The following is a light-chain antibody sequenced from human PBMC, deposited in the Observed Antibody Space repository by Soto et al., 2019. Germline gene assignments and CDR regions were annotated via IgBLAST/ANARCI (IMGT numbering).Light chain of an antibody. CDR3: QQYVGWT. Sequence: EIVLTQSPGTLSLSPGERATLSCRASHSVGSSHLAWYQQKPGQAPRLLIYGASSRATGVPDRFSGSVSGTDFTLTISRLEPEDSAVYYCQQYVGWTFGQGTKLDIQ. CDR2: GAS. V-gene: IGKV3-20*01. CDR1: HSVGSSH. J-gene: IGKJ1*01.